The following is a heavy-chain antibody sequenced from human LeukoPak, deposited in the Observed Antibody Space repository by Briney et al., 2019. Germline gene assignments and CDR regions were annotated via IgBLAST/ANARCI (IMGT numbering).Heavy chain of an antibody. Sequence: SETLSLTCAVYGGSFSGYYWSWIRQPPGKGLEWIGEINHSGSTNYNPSLKSRVTISIDTSKNQFSLKLSSVTAADTAVYYCARDYSSSWYRWFDPWGQGTLVTVSS. CDR2: INHSGST. CDR3: ARDYSSSWYRWFDP. CDR1: GGSFSGYY. J-gene: IGHJ5*02. D-gene: IGHD6-13*01. V-gene: IGHV4-34*01.